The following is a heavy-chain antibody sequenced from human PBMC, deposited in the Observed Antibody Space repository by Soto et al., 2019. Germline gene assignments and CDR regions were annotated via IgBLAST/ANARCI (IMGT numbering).Heavy chain of an antibody. Sequence: ASVKVSCKASGYTFTSYGISWVRQAPGQGLEWMGWISAYNGNTNYAQKLQGRVTMTTDTSTSTAYMELRSLRSDDTAVYYCAREGIVGATFYYYGMDVWGQGTTVTVSS. CDR1: GYTFTSYG. CDR2: ISAYNGNT. D-gene: IGHD1-26*01. J-gene: IGHJ6*02. V-gene: IGHV1-18*01. CDR3: AREGIVGATFYYYGMDV.